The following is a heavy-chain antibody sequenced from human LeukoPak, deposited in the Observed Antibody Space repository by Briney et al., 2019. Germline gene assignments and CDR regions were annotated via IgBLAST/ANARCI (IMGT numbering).Heavy chain of an antibody. CDR3: ARDVVVVPAAYYYGMDV. CDR1: GYTFTGYY. V-gene: IGHV1-18*04. Sequence: ASVKVSCKASGYTFTGYYMHWVRQAPGQGLEWMGWISAYNGNTNYAQKLQGRVTMTTDTSTSTAYMELRSLRSDDTAVYYCARDVVVVPAAYYYGMDVWGQGTTVTVSS. CDR2: ISAYNGNT. D-gene: IGHD2-2*01. J-gene: IGHJ6*02.